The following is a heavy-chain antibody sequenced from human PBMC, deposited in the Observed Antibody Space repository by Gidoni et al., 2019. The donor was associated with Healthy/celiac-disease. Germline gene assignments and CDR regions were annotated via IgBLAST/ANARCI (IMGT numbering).Heavy chain of an antibody. CDR1: GGPFRGYY. CDR3: ASGNDYGDYRDAFDI. Sequence: QVPLQQWGAGLLQPSPTLPLTSAAYGGPFRGYYWSWIRQPPGKGLEWIGEINHSGSTNYNPSLKSRVTISVDTSKNQFSLKLSSVTAADTAVYYCASGNDYGDYRDAFDIWGQGTMVTVSS. J-gene: IGHJ3*02. D-gene: IGHD4-17*01. CDR2: INHSGST. V-gene: IGHV4-34*01.